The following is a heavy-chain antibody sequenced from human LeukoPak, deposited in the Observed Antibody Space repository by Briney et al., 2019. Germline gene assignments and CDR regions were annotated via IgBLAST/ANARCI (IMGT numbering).Heavy chain of an antibody. CDR3: ARSWVAGYGTVLDS. J-gene: IGHJ4*02. CDR2: IYPGDSDT. D-gene: IGHD2-15*01. Sequence: GESLEISCKGSGCTFTNYWIGWVRQMPGKGLEWVGIIYPGDSDTRYSPSFQGQVTISADKSISAAYLQWSSLKASDTAIYYCARSWVAGYGTVLDSWGQGTLVTVSS. V-gene: IGHV5-51*01. CDR1: GCTFTNYW.